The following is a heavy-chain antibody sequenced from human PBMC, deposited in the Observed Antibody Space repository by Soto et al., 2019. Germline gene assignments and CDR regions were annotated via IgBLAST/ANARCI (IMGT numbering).Heavy chain of an antibody. Sequence: SETLSLTWAVYGGSXSGYYWSWIRQPPGKGLEWIGEINHSGSTNYNPSLKSRVTISVDTSKNQFSLKLSSVTAADTAVYYCARGTGFYGSGSYLGMDVWGQGTTVTVSS. J-gene: IGHJ6*02. CDR2: INHSGST. D-gene: IGHD3-10*01. CDR3: ARGTGFYGSGSYLGMDV. V-gene: IGHV4-34*01. CDR1: GGSXSGYY.